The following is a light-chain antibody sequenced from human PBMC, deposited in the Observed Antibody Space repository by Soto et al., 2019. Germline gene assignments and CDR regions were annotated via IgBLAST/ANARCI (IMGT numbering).Light chain of an antibody. V-gene: IGLV1-44*01. CDR1: SSNIGSNT. CDR2: SNN. CDR3: AAWDDSLNGRV. Sequence: QSVLTQPPSASGTPGQSVTVSCSGSSSNIGSNTVTWYQQLPGTAPKLLIYSNNQRPSGVPDRFSGSKSGTSASLAISGLQSEDEADYYCAAWDDSLNGRVFGTGTKLTVL. J-gene: IGLJ1*01.